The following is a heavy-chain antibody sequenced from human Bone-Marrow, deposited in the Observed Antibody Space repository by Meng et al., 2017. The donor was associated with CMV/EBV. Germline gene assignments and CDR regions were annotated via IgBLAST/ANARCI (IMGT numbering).Heavy chain of an antibody. D-gene: IGHD5-12*01. Sequence: CAASGFNFSSYSMNWVRQAPGKGLEWVSSISNSSSYIYYADSVKGRFTISRDNAKNSLYLQMNSLRAEDTALYYCAIMYVDIVATITYWGQGTLVTVSS. CDR2: ISNSSSYI. J-gene: IGHJ4*02. CDR1: GFNFSSYS. CDR3: AIMYVDIVATITY. V-gene: IGHV3-21*01.